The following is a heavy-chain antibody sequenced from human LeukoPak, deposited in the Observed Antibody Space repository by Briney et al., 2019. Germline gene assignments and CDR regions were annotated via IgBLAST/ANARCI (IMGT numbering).Heavy chain of an antibody. D-gene: IGHD3-22*01. J-gene: IGHJ4*02. V-gene: IGHV4-59*12. Sequence: SETLSLTCTVSGGLIISYYWNWIRQPPGKGLEWIGYIYYSGSTNYNPSLKSRVTTSVDTSTNQFSLRLSSVTAADTAVYYCARGYDSSGQTGRYYFDHWGQGTLVTVSS. CDR1: GGLIISYY. CDR3: ARGYDSSGQTGRYYFDH. CDR2: IYYSGST.